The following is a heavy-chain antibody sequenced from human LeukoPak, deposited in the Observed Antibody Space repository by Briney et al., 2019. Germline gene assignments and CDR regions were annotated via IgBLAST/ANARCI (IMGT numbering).Heavy chain of an antibody. CDR3: AREEGVADY. V-gene: IGHV4-39*07. J-gene: IGHJ4*02. CDR1: GGSISSSSYY. CDR2: IYYSGST. Sequence: SETLSLTCTVSGGSISSSSYYWGWIRQPPGKGLEWIGSIYYSGSTYYNPSLKSRVTMSVDTSKNQFSLKLTSVTAADTGVYYCAREEGVADYWGQGTLVTVSS.